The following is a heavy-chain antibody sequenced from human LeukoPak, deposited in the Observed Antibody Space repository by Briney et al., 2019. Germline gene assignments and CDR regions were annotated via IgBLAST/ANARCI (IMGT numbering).Heavy chain of an antibody. CDR2: INPKSGGT. CDR3: ARERPSITLVRGVVNDFDY. V-gene: IGHV1-2*02. CDR1: AYTFTAYY. J-gene: IGHJ4*02. D-gene: IGHD3-10*01. Sequence: ASVKVSCKASAYTFTAYYMHWVRQAPGQGLEWMGWINPKSGGTHYAQKFQGRVTTTRDTSISTAYMELSRLRSDDTAVYYCARERPSITLVRGVVNDFDYWGQGTLVTVSS.